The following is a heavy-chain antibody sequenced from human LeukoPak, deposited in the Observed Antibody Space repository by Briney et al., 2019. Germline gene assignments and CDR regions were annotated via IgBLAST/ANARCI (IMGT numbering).Heavy chain of an antibody. CDR1: GGSTGSSSYY. CDR3: ARDPHRGSYFPYRGYYYSMDV. V-gene: IGHV4-39*02. Sequence: SGTLSLTCPVPGGSTGSSSYYGGWIRQPPGKGLEWIWSILYRGSTYHNPSLESPVPMSVETSQNHFSWKVSYPTAADTAVYYCARDPHRGSYFPYRGYYYSMDVWGQGTTVTVSS. D-gene: IGHD1-26*01. J-gene: IGHJ6*02. CDR2: ILYRGST.